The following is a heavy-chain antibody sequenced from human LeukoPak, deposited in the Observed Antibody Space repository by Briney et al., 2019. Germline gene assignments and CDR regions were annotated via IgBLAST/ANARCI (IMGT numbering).Heavy chain of an antibody. Sequence: SQTLSLTCTVSGGSISRADYYWSWIRQPPGKGLEWIGYVYYSRSTYYNPSLKSRVTISVDTSKNQFSVKLTSVTAADTAVYYCATSRGRGPYFDSWGQGTLVTVSS. CDR2: VYYSRST. V-gene: IGHV4-30-4*08. CDR3: ATSRGRGPYFDS. D-gene: IGHD3-10*01. CDR1: GGSISRADYY. J-gene: IGHJ4*02.